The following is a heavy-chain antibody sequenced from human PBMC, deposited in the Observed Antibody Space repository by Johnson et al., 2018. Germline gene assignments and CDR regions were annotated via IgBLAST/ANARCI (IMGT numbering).Heavy chain of an antibody. CDR1: GGSISSGNW. CDR2: IYPTGST. J-gene: IGHJ2*01. D-gene: IGHD2-2*01. Sequence: QVQLQESSPGLVKPSGTLSLTCAVSGGSISSGNWWSWVRQPPVKGLEWIGDIYPTGSTYYNPSLKNRVTISLDKSTNQFSLNLNSVTAAVTAVYYCAREPSLDCISTGCHWYFDLCGRGTLVTVSS. CDR3: AREPSLDCISTGCHWYFDL. V-gene: IGHV4-4*02.